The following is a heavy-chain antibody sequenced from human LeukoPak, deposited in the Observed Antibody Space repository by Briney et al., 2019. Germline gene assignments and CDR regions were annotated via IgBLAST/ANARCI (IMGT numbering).Heavy chain of an antibody. CDR1: GFTVSSNY. V-gene: IGHV3-74*01. J-gene: IGHJ4*02. CDR3: ARAMLDSSGRDY. D-gene: IGHD3-22*01. Sequence: GGSLRLSCAASGFTVSSNYMSWVRQAPGKGLEWVSRIDTDGSNTGYADSVKGRFTISRDNAKNTVYLQINSLRAEDTALYYCARAMLDSSGRDYWGQGTLVTVSS. CDR2: IDTDGSNT.